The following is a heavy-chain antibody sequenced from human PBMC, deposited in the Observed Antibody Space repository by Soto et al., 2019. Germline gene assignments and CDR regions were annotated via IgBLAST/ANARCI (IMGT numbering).Heavy chain of an antibody. Sequence: EVQLVESGGGLVKPGGSLRLSCAASGFTFSNAWMNWVRQAPGKGLEWVGRIKSKTDGGTTDYAAPVKGRFTNSRDDSKSTLYLQMNSLKTEDTGVYYCTTGGPTTVLGPVDAFDIWGQGTMVTVSS. CDR3: TTGGPTTVLGPVDAFDI. J-gene: IGHJ3*02. CDR2: IKSKTDGGTT. CDR1: GFTFSNAW. D-gene: IGHD4-17*01. V-gene: IGHV3-15*07.